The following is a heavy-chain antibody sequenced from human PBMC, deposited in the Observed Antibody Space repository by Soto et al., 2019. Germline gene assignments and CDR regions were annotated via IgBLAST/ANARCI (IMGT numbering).Heavy chain of an antibody. CDR3: AGYIVVPPAEDYYYYMYV. J-gene: IGHJ6*03. D-gene: IGHD2-2*01. CDR1: GGSISSYY. Sequence: SETLSLTCTVSGGSISSYYWSWIRQPPGKGLEWIGYIYYSGSTNYNPSLKSRVTISVDTSKNQFSLKLSSVTAADTAVYYCAGYIVVPPAEDYYYYMYVWGKGTTVTVSS. CDR2: IYYSGST. V-gene: IGHV4-59*08.